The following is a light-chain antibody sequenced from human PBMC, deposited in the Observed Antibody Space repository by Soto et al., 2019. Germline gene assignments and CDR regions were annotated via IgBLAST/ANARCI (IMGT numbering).Light chain of an antibody. CDR2: GDS. CDR3: QSYDSSLSAVV. V-gene: IGLV1-40*01. CDR1: SSNFGAGYD. J-gene: IGLJ2*01. Sequence: QSVLTQPPSVSGAPGQRATISCTGSSSNFGAGYDVHWYQQLPGTAPKLLIYGDSNRPSGVPDRFSGSKSGTSASLAITGLQAEDEADYYCQSYDSSLSAVVFGGGTKVTVL.